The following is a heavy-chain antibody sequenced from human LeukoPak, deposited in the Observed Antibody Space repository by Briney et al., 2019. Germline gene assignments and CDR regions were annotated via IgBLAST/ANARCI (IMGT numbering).Heavy chain of an antibody. CDR3: ARHFKAAASQRAFDY. Sequence: SETLSLTCTVSGGSISSYYWSWIRQPPGKGLEWIGYIYYSGSTNCNPSLKSRVTISVDTSKNQFSLRLTSVTAADTAVYYCARHFKAAASQRAFDYWGQGTLVTVSS. CDR2: IYYSGST. CDR1: GGSISSYY. J-gene: IGHJ4*02. V-gene: IGHV4-59*08. D-gene: IGHD6-13*01.